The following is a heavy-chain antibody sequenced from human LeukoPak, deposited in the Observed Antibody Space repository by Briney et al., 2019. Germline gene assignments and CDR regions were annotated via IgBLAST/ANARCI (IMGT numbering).Heavy chain of an antibody. D-gene: IGHD2-2*01. CDR1: GFTFSSYG. V-gene: IGHV3-33*01. CDR2: VWYDGSNK. J-gene: IGHJ6*03. CDR3: ARDSGIVVVPAHMDV. Sequence: GGSLRLSCAASGFTFSSYGMHWVRQAPGKGLEWVAVVWYDGSNKYYADSVKGRFTISRDNSKNTLHLQMNSLRAEDTAVYYCARDSGIVVVPAHMDVWGKGTTVTVSS.